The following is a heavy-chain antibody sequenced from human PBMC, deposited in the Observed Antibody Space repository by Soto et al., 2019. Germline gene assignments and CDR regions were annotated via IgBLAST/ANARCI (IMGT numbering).Heavy chain of an antibody. J-gene: IGHJ4*02. V-gene: IGHV3-74*01. CDR3: IRGPRPSPVGTGAF. CDR1: GFVFNMYW. CDR2: INGDGTRT. Sequence: LRLSCAASGFVFNMYWMHWVRQVPGEGPEWVTRINGDGTRTDYADSAKGRFTISRDNAKDILYLQMNALRVDDTAVYYCIRGPRPSPVGTGAFWGQGTLVTVSS. D-gene: IGHD3-10*01.